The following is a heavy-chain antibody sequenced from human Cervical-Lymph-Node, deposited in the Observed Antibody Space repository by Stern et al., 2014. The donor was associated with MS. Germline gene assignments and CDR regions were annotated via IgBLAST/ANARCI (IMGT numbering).Heavy chain of an antibody. J-gene: IGHJ5*02. V-gene: IGHV3-11*01. D-gene: IGHD2/OR15-2a*01. CDR3: ANSIA. Sequence: VQLVESGGGLVKPGGSLTLSCVASGFTFSDYYMNWIRQAPGKGLELVSYINGSGTARYYADSVKGRFTISRDNAKKSLYLHMNSLRVEDTAVYYCANSIAWGQGALVTVSS. CDR1: GFTFSDYY. CDR2: INGSGTAR.